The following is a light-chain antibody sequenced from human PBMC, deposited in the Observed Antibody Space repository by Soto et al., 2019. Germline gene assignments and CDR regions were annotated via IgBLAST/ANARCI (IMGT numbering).Light chain of an antibody. J-gene: IGLJ3*02. CDR2: DTY. CDR1: TGGVTSGHW. V-gene: IGLV7-46*01. Sequence: QAVVTQDPSLTVSPGGTVTLPCGSSTGGVTSGHWPYWIQQKPGQAPRTLIYDTYSKHSGTPGRFSGSIVGGKAALTLSGAQPEDEADYYCFLSQSGDRLFGGGTKVTVL. CDR3: FLSQSGDRL.